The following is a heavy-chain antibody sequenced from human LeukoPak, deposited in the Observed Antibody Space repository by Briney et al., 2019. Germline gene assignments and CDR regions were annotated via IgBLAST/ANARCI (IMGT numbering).Heavy chain of an antibody. Sequence: PGGSLRLSCAASGFTFSSYGMHWVRQAPGKGLEWVAVIWYDGSNKYYADSVKGRFTISRDNSKNTLYLQMNSLRAEDTAVYYCARESSPKYYDFWSGYSRYDAFDIWGQGTMVTVSS. CDR2: IWYDGSNK. CDR3: ARESSPKYYDFWSGYSRYDAFDI. CDR1: GFTFSSYG. V-gene: IGHV3-33*01. J-gene: IGHJ3*02. D-gene: IGHD3-3*01.